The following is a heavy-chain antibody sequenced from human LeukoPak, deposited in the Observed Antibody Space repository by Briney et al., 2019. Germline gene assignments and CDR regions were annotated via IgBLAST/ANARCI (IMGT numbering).Heavy chain of an antibody. J-gene: IGHJ4*02. D-gene: IGHD6-13*01. V-gene: IGHV3-23*01. CDR1: GFTFSDYY. Sequence: PGGSLRLSCAASGFTFSDYYMSWIRQAPGKGLEWVSAISGSGGSTYYADSVKGRFTISRDNSKNTLYLQMNSLRAEDTAVYYCAKDIRGIAAADDYWGQGTLVTVSS. CDR3: AKDIRGIAAADDY. CDR2: ISGSGGST.